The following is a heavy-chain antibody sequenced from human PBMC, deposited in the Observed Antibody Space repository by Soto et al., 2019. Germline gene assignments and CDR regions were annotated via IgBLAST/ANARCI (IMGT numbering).Heavy chain of an antibody. CDR3: ARDRLLGAAYGMDV. CDR1: GYIFTNYY. Sequence: QVQLVQSGAEVKKPGASVKLSCKTSGYIFTNYYMHWVRQAPGQGLEWMGIINPNGGSTKYAQKFQGRVTMTSDAATSTVNMELSSLRSEDTAVYYCARDRLLGAAYGMDVWGQGTTVTVSS. J-gene: IGHJ6*02. CDR2: INPNGGST. D-gene: IGHD3-3*02. V-gene: IGHV1-46*01.